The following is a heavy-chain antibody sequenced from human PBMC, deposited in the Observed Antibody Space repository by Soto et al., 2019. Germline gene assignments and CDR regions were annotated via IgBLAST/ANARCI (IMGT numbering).Heavy chain of an antibody. D-gene: IGHD3-9*01. J-gene: IGHJ2*01. CDR1: GGSFSGYY. CDR3: ARESHDILTGPPWVWYFDL. V-gene: IGHV4-34*01. CDR2: INDRGSI. Sequence: QVQLQKWGAGPLRPLETLSLTCGVSGGSFSGYYWAWIRQSPGKGLEGIGEINDRGSINYNPSLKSRVSISVDTSKNHYSLNLRSVTAADTAVYYCARESHDILTGPPWVWYFDLWGRGTLVTVSS.